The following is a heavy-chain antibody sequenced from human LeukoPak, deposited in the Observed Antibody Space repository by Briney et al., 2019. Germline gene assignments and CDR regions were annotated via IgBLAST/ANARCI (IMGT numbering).Heavy chain of an antibody. Sequence: PGWSLRLSCAASGFTFSNYAMSWVRQAPGKGLVWVSRINSDGSSTRYADSVKGRFTISRDNDKNTLYLQMNSLRAEDTAVYYCARRTTMVRGIVPTDYWGQGTLVTVSS. D-gene: IGHD3-10*01. CDR2: INSDGSST. CDR1: GFTFSNYA. CDR3: ARRTTMVRGIVPTDY. V-gene: IGHV3-74*01. J-gene: IGHJ4*02.